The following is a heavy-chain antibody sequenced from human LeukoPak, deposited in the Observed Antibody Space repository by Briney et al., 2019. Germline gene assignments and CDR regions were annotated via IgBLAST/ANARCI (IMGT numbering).Heavy chain of an antibody. Sequence: ASVKVSCKASGYSFTSYGFNWVRQAAGRGLEWMGWISAYNGDTNYAQTFQGRVTLTTDTSTSTAYMELTSLRSGDTAVYYCARGMEIAASNWFDPWGQGTLVTVSS. CDR1: GYSFTSYG. CDR3: ARGMEIAASNWFDP. J-gene: IGHJ5*02. D-gene: IGHD6-25*01. V-gene: IGHV1-18*01. CDR2: ISAYNGDT.